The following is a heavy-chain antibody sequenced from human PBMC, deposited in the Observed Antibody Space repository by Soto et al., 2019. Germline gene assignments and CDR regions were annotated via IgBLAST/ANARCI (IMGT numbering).Heavy chain of an antibody. CDR3: VSVSFPNRFAP. J-gene: IGHJ5*02. CDR1: GFPFSTPGVG. D-gene: IGHD3-10*01. V-gene: IGHV2-5*01. Sequence: QITLKESGPTLVKPTQTLTLTCTFSGFPFSTPGVGVGWIRQPPGEALEWLALIYWNDDRRYSPSLRSRLTITKDTSKNQVVLTMTNMDPVDTATYFCVSVSFPNRFAPWGRGILVTVSS. CDR2: IYWNDDR.